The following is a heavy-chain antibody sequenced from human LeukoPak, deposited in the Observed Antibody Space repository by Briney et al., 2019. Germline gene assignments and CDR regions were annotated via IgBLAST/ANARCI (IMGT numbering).Heavy chain of an antibody. CDR2: INHSGST. CDR1: GGSFSGYY. Sequence: PSETLSLTCAVYGGSFSGYYWSWIRQSPGKGLEWIGEINHSGSTNYNPSLKSRVTFSVDTSKNQFSLKLSSVTAADTAVYYCASRNIVVVTAIPGDAFDIWGQGTMVTVSS. J-gene: IGHJ3*02. D-gene: IGHD2-21*02. V-gene: IGHV4-34*01. CDR3: ASRNIVVVTAIPGDAFDI.